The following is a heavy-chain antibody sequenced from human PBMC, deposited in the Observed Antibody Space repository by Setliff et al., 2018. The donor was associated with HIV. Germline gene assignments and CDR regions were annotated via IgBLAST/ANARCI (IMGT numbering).Heavy chain of an antibody. J-gene: IGHJ4*02. CDR3: AGEGPKTYYFDY. CDR1: GYAFTSYH. CDR2: IFVGDSTT. V-gene: IGHV1-46*01. Sequence: ASVKVSCKTSGYAFTSYHIHWVRQAPGQGLEWMGKIFVGDSTTHYAQKFQGRVTLTSDTSTNTVYMELSSLRSEDTAVYYCAGEGPKTYYFDYWGQGTLVTAPQ.